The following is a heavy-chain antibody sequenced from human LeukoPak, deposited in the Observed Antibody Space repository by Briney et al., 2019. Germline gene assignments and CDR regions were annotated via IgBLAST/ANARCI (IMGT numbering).Heavy chain of an antibody. CDR3: AKAGQGGREQWLVSLSRSYYFDY. CDR2: ISGSGDIT. D-gene: IGHD6-19*01. CDR1: GFTFSSCG. V-gene: IGHV3-23*01. J-gene: IGHJ4*02. Sequence: GGSLRLSCAASGFTFSSCGMSWVRQAPGKGLEWVSAISGSGDITYYADSVKGRFIISRDNSKNTLYLQMNSLRAEDTAVYYCAKAGQGGREQWLVSLSRSYYFDYWGQGTLVTVSS.